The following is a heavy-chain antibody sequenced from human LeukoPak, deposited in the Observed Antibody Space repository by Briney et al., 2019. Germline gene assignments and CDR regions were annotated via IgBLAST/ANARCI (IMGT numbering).Heavy chain of an antibody. Sequence: PSETLSLTGTVSGGSISSSDSYWAWVRQPPGKGLEWIGSICFSRTTYYNPSLKSRVTMSIDTSKNHFSLKVASVTAADTAVYYCGRHFPETGRDEQPLEYWGQGSLFTVSS. V-gene: IGHV4-39*01. CDR3: GRHFPETGRDEQPLEY. CDR1: GGSISSSDSY. J-gene: IGHJ4*02. CDR2: ICFSRTT. D-gene: IGHD3-10*01.